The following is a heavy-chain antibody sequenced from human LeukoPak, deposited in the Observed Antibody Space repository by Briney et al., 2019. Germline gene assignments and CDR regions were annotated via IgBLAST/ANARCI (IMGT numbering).Heavy chain of an antibody. Sequence: ASVKVSCKASGYTFTSYGISWVRQAPGQGLEWMGWISAYNGNTNYAQKLQGRVTMTTDTSTSTAYMELRSLRSEDTAVYYCARDLPLRGADVFACFDPGGQGPLATVPS. J-gene: IGHJ5*02. CDR1: GYTFTSYG. CDR3: ARDLPLRGADVFACFDP. V-gene: IGHV1-18*01. D-gene: IGHD3-10*01. CDR2: ISAYNGNT.